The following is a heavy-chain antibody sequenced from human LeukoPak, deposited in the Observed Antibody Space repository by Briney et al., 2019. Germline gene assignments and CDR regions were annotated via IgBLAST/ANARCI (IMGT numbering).Heavy chain of an antibody. CDR1: GGTFSSYA. Sequence: GATVKVSCKASGGTFSSYAISWVRQAPGQGLEWMGGIIPIFGTANYAQKFQGRVTITADESTSTACMELSSLRSEDTAVYYCARDLGIVGATDYWGQGTLVTVSS. J-gene: IGHJ4*02. D-gene: IGHD1-26*01. CDR3: ARDLGIVGATDY. CDR2: IIPIFGTA. V-gene: IGHV1-69*13.